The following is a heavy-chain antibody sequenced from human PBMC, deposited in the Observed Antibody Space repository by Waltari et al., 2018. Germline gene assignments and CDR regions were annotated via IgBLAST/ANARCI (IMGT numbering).Heavy chain of an antibody. CDR3: ARAEPSIVLIS. V-gene: IGHV4-30-4*01. D-gene: IGHD2-8*01. J-gene: IGHJ5*02. Sequence: QVQLQESGPGLVKPSQTLSLTCTVSIAPINSGDYYWSWIRQPPGKGLEWIGYIYHTGDTYYNPSLESRLTSSLDTSKNQFSLKLSSMSAADTAVYYCARAEPSIVLISWGPGTLVTVSS. CDR2: IYHTGDT. CDR1: IAPINSGDYY.